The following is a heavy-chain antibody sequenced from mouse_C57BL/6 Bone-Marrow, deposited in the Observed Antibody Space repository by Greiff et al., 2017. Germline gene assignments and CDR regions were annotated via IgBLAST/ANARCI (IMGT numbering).Heavy chain of an antibody. CDR3: SRGYDYDSWFAF. V-gene: IGHV5-6-3*01. CDR2: INSHGDDT. D-gene: IGHD2-4*01. CDR1: GFTFSSFG. Sequence: EVMLVESGGDLVQPGGSLKLSCAASGFTFSSFGLSWVRQTPDKRLELVATINSHGDDTHYRDNVKVPFTISRDNARNTLYLQITSLKSEDTAMYYCSRGYDYDSWFAFWGQGTLVTVSA. J-gene: IGHJ3*01.